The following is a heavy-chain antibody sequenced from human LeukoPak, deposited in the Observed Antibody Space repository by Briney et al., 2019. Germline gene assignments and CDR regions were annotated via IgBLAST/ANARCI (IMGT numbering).Heavy chain of an antibody. J-gene: IGHJ4*02. CDR1: GFTFSEYW. CDR2: INKDGGEK. CDR3: ARDKVTY. Sequence: PGGSLRLPCAASGFTFSEYWMSWVRQAPGKGLEWVAHINKDGGEKYYVDSVKGRFTISRDNAKNSLYLQMNSLRVEDTAVYYCARDKVTYWGQGTLVTVSS. V-gene: IGHV3-7*01.